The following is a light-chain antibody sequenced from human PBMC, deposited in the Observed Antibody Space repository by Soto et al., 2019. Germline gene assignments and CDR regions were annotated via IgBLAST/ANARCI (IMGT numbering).Light chain of an antibody. CDR2: DVS. CDR3: CSYAGSYTFYV. CDR1: SSDVGGYNY. V-gene: IGLV2-11*01. J-gene: IGLJ1*01. Sequence: QSALTQPRSVSGSPGQSVTISCTGTSSDVGGYNYVSRYQQYPGKAPKLMIYDVSKRPSGVPDRFSGSKSGNTASLTISGLQAEDEADYYCCSYAGSYTFYVFGTGTKVTVL.